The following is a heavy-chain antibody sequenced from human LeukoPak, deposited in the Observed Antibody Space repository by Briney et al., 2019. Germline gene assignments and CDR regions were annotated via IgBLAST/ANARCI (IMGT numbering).Heavy chain of an antibody. Sequence: SQTLSLTCAISGDSVSSNSAAWNWIRQSPSRGLEWLGRTYYRSKWYHDYAESVKSRITINSDTSKNQFSLQLNSVTPEDTTVYYRARETYSSSSRGLDVWGQGTTVTVSS. CDR2: TYYRSKWYH. V-gene: IGHV6-1*01. J-gene: IGHJ6*02. CDR3: ARETYSSSSRGLDV. D-gene: IGHD6-6*01. CDR1: GDSVSSNSAA.